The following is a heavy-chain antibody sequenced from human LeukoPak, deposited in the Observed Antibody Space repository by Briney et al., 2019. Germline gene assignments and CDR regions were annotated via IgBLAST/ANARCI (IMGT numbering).Heavy chain of an antibody. D-gene: IGHD3-3*01. CDR2: IIPIFGTA. CDR1: GGTFSSYA. CDR3: ARDLLEYYDFWSGYYPFDY. Sequence: SVKVSCKASGGTFSSYAISWVRQAPGQGLEWMGGIIPIFGTANYAQKFQGRVTITADESTSTAYMELSSLRSEDTAVYYCARDLLEYYDFWSGYYPFDYWGQGTLVTVSS. V-gene: IGHV1-69*13. J-gene: IGHJ4*02.